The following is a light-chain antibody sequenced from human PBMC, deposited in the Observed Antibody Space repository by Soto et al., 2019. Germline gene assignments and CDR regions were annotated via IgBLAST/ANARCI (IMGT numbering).Light chain of an antibody. V-gene: IGLV1-40*01. J-gene: IGLJ1*01. CDR3: QSYDSSLIGSDV. CDR1: SSNIGAGYD. CDR2: GNS. Sequence: QSVLTQPPSVSGAPGQRVTISCTGSSSNIGAGYDVHWYQQLPGTAPKLLIYGNSNRPSGVPDRFSGSKYGTSASLAITGLLAEDEADYCCQSYDSSLIGSDVFGIGTKLTGL.